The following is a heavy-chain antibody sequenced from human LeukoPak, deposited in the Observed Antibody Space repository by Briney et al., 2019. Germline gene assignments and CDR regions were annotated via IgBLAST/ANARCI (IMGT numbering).Heavy chain of an antibody. V-gene: IGHV4-59*08. CDR3: ARIAAAGPFDY. CDR1: GGSIISSY. J-gene: IGHJ4*02. D-gene: IGHD6-13*01. Sequence: PSETLSLTCSVSGGSIISSYWSWIRQPPGKGLEWIGYVYYGGSPTYNYNPSLKSQVTISVDTSKNQLSLRLSSVTAADTAVYFCARIAAAGPFDYWGQGALVTVSS. CDR2: VYYGGSPTY.